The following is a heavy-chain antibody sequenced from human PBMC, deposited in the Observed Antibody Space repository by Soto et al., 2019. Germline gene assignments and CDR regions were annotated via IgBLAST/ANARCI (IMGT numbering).Heavy chain of an antibody. D-gene: IGHD5-18*01. CDR1: GTSVSNYY. V-gene: IGHV4-4*07. J-gene: IGHJ4*02. CDR2: IYTSGST. CDR3: ARGGIQLSYAFDY. Sequence: SETLSLTCSVSGTSVSNYYWSWIRQPAGKGLEHIGRIYTSGSTSYNPSLRSRVTMSMDTSQTQIYLNLTSVTAADTAVYYCARGGIQLSYAFDYWGQGILVTVSS.